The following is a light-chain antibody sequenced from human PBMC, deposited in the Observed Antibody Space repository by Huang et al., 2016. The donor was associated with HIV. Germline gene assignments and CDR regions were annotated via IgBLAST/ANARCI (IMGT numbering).Light chain of an antibody. CDR3: QQYNNWPPLT. CDR2: GAS. J-gene: IGKJ4*01. V-gene: IGKV3-15*01. CDR1: QSVSSN. Sequence: EIVMTQSPAPLSVSPGERATLSCRASQSVSSNLAWYQQKPGQAPRLLIYGASTRATGITARVSGSGSGTEFTLTISSLQSEDFAVYYCQQYNNWPPLTFGGGTKVEIK.